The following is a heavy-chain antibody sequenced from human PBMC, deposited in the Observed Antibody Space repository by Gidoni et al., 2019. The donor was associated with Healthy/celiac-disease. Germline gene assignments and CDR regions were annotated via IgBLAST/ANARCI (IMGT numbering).Heavy chain of an antibody. CDR3: ARVSVKYYYYGMDV. J-gene: IGHJ6*02. D-gene: IGHD4-4*01. CDR1: GGSISRGGYY. V-gene: IGHV4-31*03. Sequence: QVQLQESGPGLVKPSQTLSLTCTVSGGSISRGGYYWSWIRQHPGKGLEWIGYIYYSGSTYYNPSLKSRVTISVDTSKNQFSLKLSSVTAADTAVYYCARVSVKYYYYGMDVWGQGTTVTVSS. CDR2: IYYSGST.